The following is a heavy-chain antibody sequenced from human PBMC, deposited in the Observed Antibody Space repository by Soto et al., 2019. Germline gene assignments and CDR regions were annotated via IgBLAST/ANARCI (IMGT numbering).Heavy chain of an antibody. J-gene: IGHJ4*02. CDR3: ARDGIAARHVLGY. D-gene: IGHD6-6*01. CDR2: IWYDGSNK. V-gene: IGHV3-33*01. Sequence: QVQLVESGGGVVQPGRSLRLSCAASGFTFSSYGMHWVRQAPGKGLEWVAVIWYDGSNKYYADSVKGRFTISRDNSKNTLYLQMNSLRAEDTAVYYCARDGIAARHVLGYWGQGTLVTVSS. CDR1: GFTFSSYG.